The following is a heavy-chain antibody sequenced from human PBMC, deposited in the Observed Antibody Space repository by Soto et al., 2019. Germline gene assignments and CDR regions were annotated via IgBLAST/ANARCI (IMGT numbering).Heavy chain of an antibody. CDR1: GGSISSGDYY. CDR3: ARDQRDGYTYYYYYGMDV. CDR2: IYYSGST. D-gene: IGHD5-12*01. J-gene: IGHJ6*02. V-gene: IGHV4-30-4*01. Sequence: PSETLSLTCTVSGGSISSGDYYWSWIRQPPGKGLEWIGYIYYSGSTYYNPSLKSRVTISVDTSKNQFSLKLSSVTAADTAVYYCARDQRDGYTYYYYYGMDVWRQGTTVTVSS.